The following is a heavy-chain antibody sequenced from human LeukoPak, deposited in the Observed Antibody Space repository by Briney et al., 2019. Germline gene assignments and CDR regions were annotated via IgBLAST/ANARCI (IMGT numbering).Heavy chain of an antibody. D-gene: IGHD1-1*01. Sequence: SETLSLTCTVSGGSISSYYWSWIRQPAGKGLEWIGRIYTSGSTNYNPSLKSRVIMSVDTSKNQFSLKLSSVTAADTAVYYCARGAGWNYYYYYGMDVWGQGTTVTVSS. CDR3: ARGAGWNYYYYYGMDV. CDR1: GGSISSYY. J-gene: IGHJ6*02. V-gene: IGHV4-4*07. CDR2: IYTSGST.